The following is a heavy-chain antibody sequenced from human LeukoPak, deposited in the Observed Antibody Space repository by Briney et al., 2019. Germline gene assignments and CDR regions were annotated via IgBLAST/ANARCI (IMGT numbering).Heavy chain of an antibody. J-gene: IGHJ3*02. D-gene: IGHD3-3*01. CDR3: ARSPKSGLDAFDI. CDR1: GGTFSSYA. Sequence: SVKVSCKASGGTFSSYAISWVRQAPGQGLEWMGWISAYNGNTNYAQKFQGRVTITTDESTSTAYMELSSLRSEDTAVYYCARSPKSGLDAFDIWGQGTMVTVSS. CDR2: ISAYNGNT. V-gene: IGHV1-69*05.